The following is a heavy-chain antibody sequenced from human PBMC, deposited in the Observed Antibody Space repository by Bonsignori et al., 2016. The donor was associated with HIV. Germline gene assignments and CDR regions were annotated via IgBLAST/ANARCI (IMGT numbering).Heavy chain of an antibody. CDR2: IYTSGST. D-gene: IGHD2-2*02. CDR1: GGSISSYY. Sequence: SETLSLTCTVSGGSISSYYWSWIRQPAGKGLEWIGRIYTSGSTNYNPSLKSRVTMSVDTSKNQFSLKLSSVTAADTAVYYCARDRGYICSSTSCYTTYFDYWGQGTLVDRLL. V-gene: IGHV4-4*07. J-gene: IGHJ4*02. CDR3: ARDRGYICSSTSCYTTYFDY.